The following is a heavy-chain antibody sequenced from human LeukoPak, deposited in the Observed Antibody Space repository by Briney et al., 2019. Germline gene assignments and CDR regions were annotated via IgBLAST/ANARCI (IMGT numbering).Heavy chain of an antibody. V-gene: IGHV3-21*01. CDR2: IGSSSPYI. CDR3: ARDADILTAYSFDY. Sequence: GGSLRLSCAASGFTFSSYSMNWVRQAPGKGLEWVSSIGSSSPYIYYAVSLKGRFIISRDNSKNSLFLQMNSLRAEDTAVYYCARDADILTAYSFDYWGQGTLVTVSS. CDR1: GFTFSSYS. J-gene: IGHJ4*02. D-gene: IGHD3-9*01.